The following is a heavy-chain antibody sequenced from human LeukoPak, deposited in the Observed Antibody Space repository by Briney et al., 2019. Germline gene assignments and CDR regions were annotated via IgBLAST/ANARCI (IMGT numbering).Heavy chain of an antibody. D-gene: IGHD6-13*01. CDR3: ARDQAPAVSDI. Sequence: GGSLRLSCAASGFTFSSYWMNWVRQAPGKGLEWVANINQDGSGRYYVDSVKGRFTISRDNAKNSLYLQMRSLRAEDTAVYYCARDQAPAVSDIWRLGTMDTVSS. J-gene: IGHJ3*02. V-gene: IGHV3-7*01. CDR2: INQDGSGR. CDR1: GFTFSSYW.